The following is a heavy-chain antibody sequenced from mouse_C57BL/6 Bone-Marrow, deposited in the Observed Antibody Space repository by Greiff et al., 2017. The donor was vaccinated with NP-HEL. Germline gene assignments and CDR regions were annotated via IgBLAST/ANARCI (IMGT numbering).Heavy chain of an antibody. CDR2: IYPRSGNT. V-gene: IGHV1-81*01. D-gene: IGHD2-4*01. CDR1: GYTFTSYG. CDR3: ARSGGLRDAMDY. Sequence: QVHVKQSGAELARPGASVKLSCKASGYTFTSYGISWVKQRTGQGLEWIGEIYPRSGNTYYNEKFKGKATLTADKSSSTAYMELRSLTSEDSAVYFCARSGGLRDAMDYWGQGTSVTVSS. J-gene: IGHJ4*01.